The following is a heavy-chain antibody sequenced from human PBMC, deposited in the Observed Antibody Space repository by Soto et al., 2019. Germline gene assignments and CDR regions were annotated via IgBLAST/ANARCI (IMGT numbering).Heavy chain of an antibody. J-gene: IGHJ4*02. CDR1: GFTFNNAW. D-gene: IGHD6-13*01. CDR2: IKSKTDGGTT. Sequence: EVQLVESGGGLVQPGGSLRLSCAAFGFTFNNAWMSWVRQAPGKGLQWVGRIKSKTDGGTTDYAAPVKGRFTISRDDSKNTLYLQMNSLKTADTAVNYCTTIANIAAAGSFDYWGQGTLVTVSS. V-gene: IGHV3-15*01. CDR3: TTIANIAAAGSFDY.